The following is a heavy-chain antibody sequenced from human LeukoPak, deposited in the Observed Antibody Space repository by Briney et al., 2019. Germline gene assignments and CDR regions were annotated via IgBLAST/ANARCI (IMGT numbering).Heavy chain of an antibody. CDR1: GGSISSYY. J-gene: IGHJ4*02. CDR2: IYYSGST. CDR3: ASGIAVAGTRGDY. D-gene: IGHD6-19*01. Sequence: SETLSLTCTVSGGSISSYYWSWIRQPPGKGLDWIGYIYYSGSTNYNPSLKSRVTISVDTSKNQFSLKLSSVTAADTAVYYCASGIAVAGTRGDYWGQGTLVTVSS. V-gene: IGHV4-59*01.